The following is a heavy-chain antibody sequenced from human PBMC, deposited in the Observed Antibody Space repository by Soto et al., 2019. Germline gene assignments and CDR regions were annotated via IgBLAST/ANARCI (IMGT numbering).Heavy chain of an antibody. V-gene: IGHV1-69*13. CDR3: ARASGAGIAAAKYYFDY. J-gene: IGHJ4*02. CDR1: GGTFSSYA. D-gene: IGHD6-13*01. CDR2: IIPIFGTA. Sequence: SVKVSCKASGGTFSSYAIIWVRQAPGQGPEWMGGIIPIFGTANYAQKFQGRVTITADESTSTAYMELSSLRSEDTAVYYCARASGAGIAAAKYYFDYWGQGTLVTVS.